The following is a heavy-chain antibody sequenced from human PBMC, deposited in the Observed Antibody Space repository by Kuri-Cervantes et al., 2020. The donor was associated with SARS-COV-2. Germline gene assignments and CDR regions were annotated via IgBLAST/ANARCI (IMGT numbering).Heavy chain of an antibody. V-gene: IGHV1-69*10. CDR1: GVTFNNYG. Sequence: SVKVSCKASGVTFNNYGISWVRQVPGQSPEWMGGIIPVRGTSDYAQKFQGRVTLVADKPTSTVYMELNSLTSEDTAMYYCARGPIAVYNASNVYKTGYFDSWGQGTLVTDSS. J-gene: IGHJ4*02. CDR3: ARGPIAVYNASNVYKTGYFDS. D-gene: IGHD3-9*01. CDR2: IIPVRGTS.